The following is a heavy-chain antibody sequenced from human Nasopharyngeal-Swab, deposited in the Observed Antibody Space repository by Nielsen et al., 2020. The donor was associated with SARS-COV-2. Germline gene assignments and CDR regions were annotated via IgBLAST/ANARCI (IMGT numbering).Heavy chain of an antibody. Sequence: WFARRPGKGLEWVGDINHSGSTNYNPSLKSRVTISVDTSKNQFSLKLSSVTAADTAVYYCARGRGGWLGVNWFDPWGQGTLVTVSS. D-gene: IGHD3-10*01. V-gene: IGHV4-34*01. J-gene: IGHJ5*02. CDR2: INHSGST. CDR3: ARGRGGWLGVNWFDP.